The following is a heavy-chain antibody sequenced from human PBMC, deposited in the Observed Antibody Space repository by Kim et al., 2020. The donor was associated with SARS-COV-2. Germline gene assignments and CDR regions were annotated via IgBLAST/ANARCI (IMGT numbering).Heavy chain of an antibody. Sequence: ASVKVSCKVSGYTLPELSMHWVRQAPGKGLEWMGGFDPEDGETIYAQKFQGRVTMTEDTSTDTAYMELSSLRSEDTAVYYCATSSVVINSHWFDPWGQGTLVTVSS. J-gene: IGHJ5*02. CDR1: GYTLPELS. D-gene: IGHD3-22*01. CDR3: ATSSVVINSHWFDP. CDR2: FDPEDGET. V-gene: IGHV1-24*01.